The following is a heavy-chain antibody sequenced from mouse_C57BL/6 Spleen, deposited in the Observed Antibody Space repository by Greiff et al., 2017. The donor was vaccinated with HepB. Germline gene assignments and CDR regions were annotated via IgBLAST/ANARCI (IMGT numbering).Heavy chain of an antibody. CDR3: ARRTGSDYYAMDY. Sequence: DVKLVESGGGLVKPGGSLKLSCAASGFTFSDYGMHWVRQAPEKGLEWVAYISSGSSTIYYADTVKGRFTISRDNANNTLFLQMTSLRSEDTAMYYCARRTGSDYYAMDYWGQGTSVTVSS. V-gene: IGHV5-17*01. CDR1: GFTFSDYG. J-gene: IGHJ4*01. CDR2: ISSGSSTI. D-gene: IGHD4-1*01.